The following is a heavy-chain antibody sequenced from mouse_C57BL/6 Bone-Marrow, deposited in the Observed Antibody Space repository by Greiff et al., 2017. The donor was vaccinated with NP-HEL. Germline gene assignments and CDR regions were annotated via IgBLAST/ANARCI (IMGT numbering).Heavy chain of an antibody. J-gene: IGHJ3*01. CDR2: IRSKSNNYAT. Sequence: EVQRVESGGGLVQPKGSLKLSCAASGFSFNTYAMDWVRQAPGKGLEWVARIRSKSNNYATYYADSVKDRFTISRDDSESMLYLQMNNLKTEDTAMYYCVKGAWFAYWGQGTLVTVSA. V-gene: IGHV10-1*01. CDR3: VKGAWFAY. CDR1: GFSFNTYA.